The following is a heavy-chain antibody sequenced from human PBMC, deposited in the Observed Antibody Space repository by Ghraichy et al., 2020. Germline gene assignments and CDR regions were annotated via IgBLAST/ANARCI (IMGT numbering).Heavy chain of an antibody. J-gene: IGHJ4*02. CDR2: INPSGRT. V-gene: IGHV4-34*01. CDR3: GILTGPFDY. D-gene: IGHD7-27*01. Sequence: SETLSLTCGVSGESLNGCFWSWIRQPPGKGLEWIWEINPSGRTNYNPSLKSPVTILVDTSKNQFSLKLSAVTAADTAVYYCGILTGPFDYWGQGTLVTVSS. CDR1: GESLNGCF.